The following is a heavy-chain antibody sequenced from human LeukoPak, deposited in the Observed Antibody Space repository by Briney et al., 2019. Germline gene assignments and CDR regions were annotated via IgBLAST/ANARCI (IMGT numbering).Heavy chain of an antibody. Sequence: PGGSLRLSCAASGFTFSSYAMSWVRQAPGKGLEWVSAISGSGGSTYYADSVKGRFTISRDNSKNTLYLQMNSLRAEDTAVYYCACGGVVAALTPYMDVWGKGTTVTISS. CDR1: GFTFSSYA. CDR3: ACGGVVAALTPYMDV. J-gene: IGHJ6*03. CDR2: ISGSGGST. V-gene: IGHV3-23*01. D-gene: IGHD2-15*01.